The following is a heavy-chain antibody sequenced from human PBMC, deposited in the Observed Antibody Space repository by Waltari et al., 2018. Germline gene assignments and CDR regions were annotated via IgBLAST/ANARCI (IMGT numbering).Heavy chain of an antibody. J-gene: IGHJ4*02. CDR1: GYTFFSHW. Sequence: EVQLVQSGAELKTPGESLRISCEASGYTFFSHWISWVRQVPGKGLEWLGRIDPRDSYTNYSPSFHGHVTISVDKSINTAYLQWNSLKASDTATYYCSRHVSGTYYEDYWGQGTLVTVSS. V-gene: IGHV5-10-1*03. CDR3: SRHVSGTYYEDY. CDR2: IDPRDSYT. D-gene: IGHD1-26*01.